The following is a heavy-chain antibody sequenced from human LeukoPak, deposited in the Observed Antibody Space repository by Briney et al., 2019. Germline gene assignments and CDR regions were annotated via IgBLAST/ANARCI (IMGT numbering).Heavy chain of an antibody. CDR2: ISGSGGSA. CDR3: VPEGFDI. Sequence: GGSLRLSCAASGFTFSSYAMSWVRQAPGKGLEWISIISGSGGSAYYADSVKGRFIISRDNFKNTVNLEMSSLRAEDTAVYYCVPEGFDIWGQGTMVTVSS. J-gene: IGHJ3*02. CDR1: GFTFSSYA. V-gene: IGHV3-23*01.